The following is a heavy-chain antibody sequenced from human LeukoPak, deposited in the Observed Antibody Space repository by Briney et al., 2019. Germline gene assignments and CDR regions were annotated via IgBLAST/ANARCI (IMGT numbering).Heavy chain of an antibody. Sequence: GASVKVSCKASGYTFTSYGISWVRQAPGQGLEWMGWISAYNGNTNYAQTLQGRVTMTTDTSTSTAYMELRSLRSDDTAVYYCARGADRTYYYDSSGLGAFDIWGQGTMVTVSS. CDR3: ARGADRTYYYDSSGLGAFDI. D-gene: IGHD3-22*01. CDR1: GYTFTSYG. CDR2: ISAYNGNT. V-gene: IGHV1-18*01. J-gene: IGHJ3*02.